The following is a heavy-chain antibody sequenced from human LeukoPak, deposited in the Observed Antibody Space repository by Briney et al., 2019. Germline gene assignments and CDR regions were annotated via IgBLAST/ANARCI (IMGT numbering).Heavy chain of an antibody. CDR3: ARAGYSSGWFDY. CDR2: IYYSGST. CDR1: GGSISSGDYY. V-gene: IGHV4-30-4*08. Sequence: SETLSLTCTVSGGSISSGDYYWSWIRQPPGKGLEGIGYIYYSGSTYYNPSLKSRVTISVDTSKNQFSLKLSSVTAADTAVYYCARAGYSSGWFDYWGQGTLVTVSS. D-gene: IGHD6-19*01. J-gene: IGHJ4*02.